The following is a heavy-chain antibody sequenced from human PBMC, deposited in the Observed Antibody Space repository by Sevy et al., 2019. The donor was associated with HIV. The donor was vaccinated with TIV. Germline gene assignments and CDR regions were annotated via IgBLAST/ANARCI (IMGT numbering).Heavy chain of an antibody. V-gene: IGHV3-9*01. CDR1: GFTFDDYA. CDR2: ISWNSGSI. D-gene: IGHD6-19*01. CDR3: AKGLEHSSGLNSIDY. Sequence: GGSLRLSCAASGFTFDDYAMHWVRQAPGKGLEWVSGISWNSGSIGYADSVKGRFTISRDNAKNSLYLQMNSLRAEDTALYYCAKGLEHSSGLNSIDYWGQGTLVTVSS. J-gene: IGHJ4*02.